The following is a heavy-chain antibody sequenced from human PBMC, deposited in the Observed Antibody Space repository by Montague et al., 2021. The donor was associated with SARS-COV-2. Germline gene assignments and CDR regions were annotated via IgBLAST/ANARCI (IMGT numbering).Heavy chain of an antibody. Sequence: SLRLSCAASGFTFSSYAMSWVRQAPGKGLEWASAISGSGGSTYYADSVKGRFTISRDNSKNTLYLQMNSLRAEDTAVYYCAKEGDYDILTGYYPNRRYFDYWGQGTLVTVSS. D-gene: IGHD3-9*01. V-gene: IGHV3-23*01. CDR2: ISGSGGST. CDR1: GFTFSSYA. J-gene: IGHJ4*02. CDR3: AKEGDYDILTGYYPNRRYFDY.